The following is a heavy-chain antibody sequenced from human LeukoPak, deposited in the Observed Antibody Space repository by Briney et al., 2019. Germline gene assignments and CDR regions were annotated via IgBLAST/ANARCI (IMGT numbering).Heavy chain of an antibody. CDR3: ARVEYSNYVNWFDP. J-gene: IGHJ5*02. V-gene: IGHV4-4*07. CDR2: IYTSAST. D-gene: IGHD4-11*01. Sequence: PSETLSLTCTGSGGSISSYYWSWIRQPAGTGLEWIGRIYTSASTNYNPSLKSRVTMSVDTSKNQFSLKLSSVTAADTAVYYCARVEYSNYVNWFDPWGQGTLVTVSS. CDR1: GGSISSYY.